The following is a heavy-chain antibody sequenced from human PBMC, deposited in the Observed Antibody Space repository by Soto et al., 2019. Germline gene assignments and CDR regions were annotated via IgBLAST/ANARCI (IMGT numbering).Heavy chain of an antibody. CDR1: GFTFADYA. D-gene: IGHD3-9*01. CDR3: AKDLIRYDSV. CDR2: ISWNSGSI. V-gene: IGHV3-9*01. Sequence: EVQLVESGGGLVQPGRSLRLSCAASGFTFADYAMHWVRQAPGKGLEWVSGISWNSGSIGYADSVKGRFTISRDNAKNSLYLQMNSLRAEDTALYYCAKDLIRYDSVWGQGTTVTVSS. J-gene: IGHJ6*02.